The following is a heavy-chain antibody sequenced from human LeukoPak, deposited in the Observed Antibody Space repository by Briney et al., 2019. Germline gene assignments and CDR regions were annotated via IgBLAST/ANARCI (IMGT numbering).Heavy chain of an antibody. Sequence: SETLSLTCTVSGGSISSDYWSWIRQPPGKGLEWIGYIYYSGSTNYNPSLKSRVTMSVDTSKNQFSLRLSSVTAADTAVYYCARGDTAIPRYWGQGTLVTVSS. CDR3: ARGDTAIPRY. V-gene: IGHV4-59*01. CDR2: IYYSGST. J-gene: IGHJ4*02. D-gene: IGHD5-18*01. CDR1: GGSISSDY.